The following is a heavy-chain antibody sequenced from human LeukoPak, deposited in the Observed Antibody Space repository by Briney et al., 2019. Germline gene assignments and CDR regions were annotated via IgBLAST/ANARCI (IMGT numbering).Heavy chain of an antibody. V-gene: IGHV4-61*05. CDR3: ARGSRGYSYG. CDR2: IYYSAST. J-gene: IGHJ4*02. Sequence: SETLSLTCTVSGDSISRSTYYWAWIRQPPGKGLEWIGYIYYSASTNYNPSLKSRVTISVDTSNNQFSLKLSSVTAADTAVYYCARGSRGYSYGWGQGTLVTVSS. D-gene: IGHD5-18*01. CDR1: GDSISRSTYY.